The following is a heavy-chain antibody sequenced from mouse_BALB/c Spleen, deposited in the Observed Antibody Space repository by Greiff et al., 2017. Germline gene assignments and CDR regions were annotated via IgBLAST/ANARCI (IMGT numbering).Heavy chain of an antibody. D-gene: IGHD2-12*01. CDR2: IWAGGST. V-gene: IGHV2-9*02. J-gene: IGHJ4*01. Sequence: VHLVESGPGLVAPSQSLSITCTVSGFSLSRYSVHWVRQPPGKGLEWLGVIWAGGSTNYNSALMSRLSISKDNSKSQVFLKMNSLQTDDTAMYYCARGNYKDYYAMDYWGQGTSVTVSS. CDR3: ARGNYKDYYAMDY. CDR1: GFSLSRYS.